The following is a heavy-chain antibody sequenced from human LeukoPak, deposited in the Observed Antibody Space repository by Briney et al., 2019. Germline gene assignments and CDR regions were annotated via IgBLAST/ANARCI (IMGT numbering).Heavy chain of an antibody. CDR2: INTNTGNP. V-gene: IGHV7-4-1*02. J-gene: IGHJ4*02. D-gene: IGHD2-15*01. CDR1: GYTFTSYA. CDR3: AIWYCSGGRCYSNARTFDY. Sequence: ASVKVSCKASGYTFTSYAMNWVREAPGQGPEWMGWINTNTGNPTYAQGLTGRSVFSLDTSVSTAYLQISSLKAEDTAVYYCAIWYCSGGRCYSNARTFDYWGQGTRVSVSS.